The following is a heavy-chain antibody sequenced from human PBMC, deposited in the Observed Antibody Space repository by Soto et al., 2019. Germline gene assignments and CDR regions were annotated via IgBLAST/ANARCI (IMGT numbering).Heavy chain of an antibody. D-gene: IGHD2-2*01. CDR2: IKFDGSEK. CDR3: VKDGGYCSSSTCYSPRNHYFDS. Sequence: GGSLRPSCEASGFTFSDYWMSWVRQAPGKGPEWVANIKFDGSEKQYVDSVRGRFTISRDNSRNSLFLQMNSLRAGDTAVYYCVKDGGYCSSSTCYSPRNHYFDSWGQGTLVTVSS. V-gene: IGHV3-7*03. J-gene: IGHJ4*02. CDR1: GFTFSDYW.